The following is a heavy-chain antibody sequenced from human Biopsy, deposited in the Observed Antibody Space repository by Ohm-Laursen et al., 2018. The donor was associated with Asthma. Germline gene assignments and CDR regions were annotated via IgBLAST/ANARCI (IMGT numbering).Heavy chain of an antibody. CDR1: GGTFGNYA. D-gene: IGHD6-13*01. Sequence: SSVTVSCKASGGTFGNYAISWVRQAPGLGLEWMGGISPVFGSTNTAQKFQGRVTISADIFTKTAYLEVSSLRSDDTAVYYCASPSSSREILYYYYNMDIWGQGTTVTV. V-gene: IGHV1-69*06. J-gene: IGHJ6*02. CDR2: ISPVFGST. CDR3: ASPSSSREILYYYYNMDI.